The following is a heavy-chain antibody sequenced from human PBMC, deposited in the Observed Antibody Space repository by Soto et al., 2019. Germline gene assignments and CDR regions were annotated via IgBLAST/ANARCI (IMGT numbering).Heavy chain of an antibody. CDR1: GFTFGDYA. CDR3: AISLLWFVSNHFDY. D-gene: IGHD3-10*01. J-gene: IGHJ4*02. Sequence: PGGSLRLSCTASGFTFGDYAMSWFRQAPGKGLEWVGFIRSKAYGGTTEYAASVKGRFTISRDDSKSIAYLQMNSLKTEDTAVYYCAISLLWFVSNHFDYWGQGTLVTVSS. V-gene: IGHV3-49*03. CDR2: IRSKAYGGTT.